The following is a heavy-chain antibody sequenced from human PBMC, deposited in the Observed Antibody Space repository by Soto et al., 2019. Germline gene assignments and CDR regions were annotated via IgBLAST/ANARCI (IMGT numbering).Heavy chain of an antibody. V-gene: IGHV1-18*01. CDR3: ARDGSGSYYLYYYYGTDV. D-gene: IGHD3-10*01. J-gene: IGHJ6*02. CDR1: GYTFTSYG. Sequence: ASVKVSCKASGYTFTSYGISWVRQAPGQGLEWMGWISAYNGNTNYAQKLQGRVTMTTDTSTSTAYMELRSLRSDDTAVYYCARDGSGSYYLYYYYGTDVWGQGTTVTVSS. CDR2: ISAYNGNT.